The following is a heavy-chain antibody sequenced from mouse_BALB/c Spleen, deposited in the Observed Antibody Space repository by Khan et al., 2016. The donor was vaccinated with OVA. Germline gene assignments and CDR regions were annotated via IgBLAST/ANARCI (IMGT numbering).Heavy chain of an antibody. CDR3: ARGGAAYYRNDGGAMEY. CDR1: GYTFTKFG. J-gene: IGHJ4*01. CDR2: INTYTGEP. D-gene: IGHD2-14*01. Sequence: QIQLVQSGPELKKPGETVKISCKASGYTFTKFGMNWVKQAPGKGLEWMGWINTYTGEPTYADDFKGRFAFSLEISVKTAYLQITNLKNEDTATYFCARGGAAYYRNDGGAMEYWGQGTSVTVSS. V-gene: IGHV9-3-1*01.